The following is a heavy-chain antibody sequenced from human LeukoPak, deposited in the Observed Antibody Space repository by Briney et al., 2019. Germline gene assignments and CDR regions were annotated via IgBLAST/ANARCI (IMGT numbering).Heavy chain of an antibody. CDR1: GYTFTSYG. J-gene: IGHJ5*02. D-gene: IGHD2-2*01. CDR2: ISAYNGNT. Sequence: RASVKVSCKASGYTFTSYGISWVRQAPGQGLEWMGWISAYNGNTNYAQKLQGRVTMTTDTSTSTAYMELRSLRSDDTAVYYCARVFEEACQLLSFDPWGQGTLVTVSS. CDR3: ARVFEEACQLLSFDP. V-gene: IGHV1-18*01.